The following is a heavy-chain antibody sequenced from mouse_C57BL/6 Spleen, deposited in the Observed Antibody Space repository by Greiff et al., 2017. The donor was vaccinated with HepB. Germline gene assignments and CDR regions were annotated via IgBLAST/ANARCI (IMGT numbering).Heavy chain of an antibody. Sequence: EVKVEESGGGLVKPGGSLKLSCAASGFTFSDYGMHWVRQAPEKGLEWVAYISSGSSTIYYADTVKGRFTISRDNAKNTLFLQMTSLRSEDTAMYYCARSLPGAMDYWGQGTSVTVSS. CDR3: ARSLPGAMDY. CDR2: ISSGSSTI. V-gene: IGHV5-17*01. CDR1: GFTFSDYG. J-gene: IGHJ4*01.